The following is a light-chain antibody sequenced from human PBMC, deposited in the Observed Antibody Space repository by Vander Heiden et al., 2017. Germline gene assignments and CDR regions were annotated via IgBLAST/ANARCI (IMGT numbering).Light chain of an antibody. J-gene: IGKJ2*01. CDR3: QQANSFPPEYT. CDR2: AAS. V-gene: IGKV1D-12*01. Sequence: DSQVRQCRSSVSASVGDRVTITCRASQGISSWLAWYQQKPRKAPKLLIYAASSLQSGVPSRFSGSGSGTDFTLTISSLQPEDFATYYCQQANSFPPEYTFGQGTKLEIK. CDR1: QGISSW.